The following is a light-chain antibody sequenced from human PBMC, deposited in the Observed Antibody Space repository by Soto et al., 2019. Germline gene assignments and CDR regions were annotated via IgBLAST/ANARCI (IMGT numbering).Light chain of an antibody. V-gene: IGKV1-39*01. CDR2: AAS. CDR3: QQSYITPPWT. J-gene: IGKJ1*01. Sequence: DIQMTQSPSSLSASVGDRVTITCRTSQSVSSYLNWYQQKPGKAPKLLISAASSLQGGVPSRFSGSGSGTDFTLTISSLQPEAFATSYCQQSYITPPWTFGQGTKVEVK. CDR1: QSVSSY.